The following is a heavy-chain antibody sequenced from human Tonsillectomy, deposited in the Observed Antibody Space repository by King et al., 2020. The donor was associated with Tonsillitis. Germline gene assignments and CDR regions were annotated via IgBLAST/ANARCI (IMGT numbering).Heavy chain of an antibody. Sequence: VQLVESGGGVVQPGRSLRLSCAASGFTFSSYGMHWVRQAPGKGLEWGSVIWYDGSNKYYADSVKGRFTISRDNSKNTLYLQMNSLRAEETAVYYCARDPSIAARNYFDYWGQGTLVTVSS. J-gene: IGHJ4*02. CDR3: ARDPSIAARNYFDY. CDR2: IWYDGSNK. CDR1: GFTFSSYG. V-gene: IGHV3-33*08. D-gene: IGHD6-6*01.